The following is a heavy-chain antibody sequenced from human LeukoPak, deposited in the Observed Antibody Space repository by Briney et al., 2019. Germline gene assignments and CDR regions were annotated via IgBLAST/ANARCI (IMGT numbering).Heavy chain of an antibody. J-gene: IGHJ3*02. Sequence: PSETLSLTCAVSGGSISGSNWWSWVRQPPGKGLEWIGEIYHSGSTNYNPSLKSRVTISVDKSKNQFSLKLSSVTAADTAVYYCATYGSGSYPGAFDIWGQGTMVTVSS. CDR1: GGSISGSNW. CDR2: IYHSGST. V-gene: IGHV4-4*02. D-gene: IGHD3-10*01. CDR3: ATYGSGSYPGAFDI.